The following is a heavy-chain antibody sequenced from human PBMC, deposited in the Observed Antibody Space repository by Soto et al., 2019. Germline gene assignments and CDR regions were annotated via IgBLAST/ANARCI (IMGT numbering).Heavy chain of an antibody. Sequence: EVQLLESGGGLVQPGGSLRLSCAASGFTFSSYAMSWVRRAPGKGLEWVSTISGSGANTFYADSVKGRFTISRDNSKNTLYLQMNSLRAEDTAVYYCAKRPLSSITFDYWGQGTLVTVSS. CDR1: GFTFSSYA. CDR2: ISGSGANT. V-gene: IGHV3-23*01. D-gene: IGHD2-2*01. CDR3: AKRPLSSITFDY. J-gene: IGHJ4*02.